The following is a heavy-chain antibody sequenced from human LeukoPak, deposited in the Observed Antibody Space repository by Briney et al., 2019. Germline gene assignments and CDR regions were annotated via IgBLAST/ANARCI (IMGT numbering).Heavy chain of an antibody. J-gene: IGHJ4*02. Sequence: KPSETLSLTCTVSGGSISSYYWSWIRQPPGKGLEWIGYIYYSGSTNHSPSLKSRVTISVDTSKNQFSLKLSSVTAADTAVYYCARGSGYSGYHADWGQGTLVTVSS. CDR1: GGSISSYY. CDR3: ARGSGYSGYHAD. V-gene: IGHV4-59*01. D-gene: IGHD5-12*01. CDR2: IYYSGST.